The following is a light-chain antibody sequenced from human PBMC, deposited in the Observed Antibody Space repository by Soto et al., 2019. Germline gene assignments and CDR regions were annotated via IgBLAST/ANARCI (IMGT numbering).Light chain of an antibody. V-gene: IGKV3D-15*01. CDR1: QSLSNN. J-gene: IGKJ4*01. CDR3: QQYNNWPPLT. Sequence: EIVMTQSPANLSVSPGERVTLSCRASQSLSNNLAWYQQKPGQAPRLLIFGASARATGIPARFSGSGSGTEFTLTISSLQSEAFAVYYCQQYNNWPPLTFGGGTKVEIK. CDR2: GAS.